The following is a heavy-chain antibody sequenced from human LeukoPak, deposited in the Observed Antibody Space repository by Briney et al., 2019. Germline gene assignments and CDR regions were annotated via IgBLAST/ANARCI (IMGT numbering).Heavy chain of an antibody. D-gene: IGHD1-26*01. CDR3: ARDAGPFSGSYLDY. Sequence: GGSLRLSCAASGFTFDDYAMHWVRQAPGKGLEWVAVISYDGSNKYYADSVKGRFTISRDNSKNTLYLQMNSLRAEDTAVYYCARDAGPFSGSYLDYWGQGTLVTVSS. CDR2: ISYDGSNK. J-gene: IGHJ4*02. V-gene: IGHV3-30-3*01. CDR1: GFTFDDYA.